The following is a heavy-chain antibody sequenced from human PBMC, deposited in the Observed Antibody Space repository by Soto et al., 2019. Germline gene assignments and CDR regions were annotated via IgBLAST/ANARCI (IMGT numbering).Heavy chain of an antibody. Sequence: GGSLRLSCAASGSIFSTNGMIWVRQPPGKGLEWVSIISGNSDTTFYADSVKGRFTVSRDNSKNTLYLQMNSLRVEDTAIYHCVKDNNWADPGWGQGTLVTVSS. CDR1: GSIFSTNG. D-gene: IGHD3-16*01. J-gene: IGHJ4*02. CDR2: ISGNSDTT. CDR3: VKDNNWADPG. V-gene: IGHV3-23*01.